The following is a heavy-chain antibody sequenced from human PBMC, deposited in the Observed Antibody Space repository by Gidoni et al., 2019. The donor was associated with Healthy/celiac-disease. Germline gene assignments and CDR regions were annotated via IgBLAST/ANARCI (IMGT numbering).Heavy chain of an antibody. CDR2: IYYSGST. V-gene: IGHV4-59*01. J-gene: IGHJ4*02. Sequence: QVQLQESGPGLVKPSETLSLTCTVSGGSISSYYWSWIRQPPGKGLEWIGYIYYSGSTNYNPSLKSRVTISVDTSKNQFSLKLSSVTAADTAVYYCARGGDVYYDSSGYYPFGYWGQGTLVTVSS. D-gene: IGHD3-22*01. CDR3: ARGGDVYYDSSGYYPFGY. CDR1: GGSISSYY.